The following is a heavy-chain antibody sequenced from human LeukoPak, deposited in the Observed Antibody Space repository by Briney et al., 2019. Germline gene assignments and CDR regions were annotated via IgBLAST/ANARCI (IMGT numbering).Heavy chain of an antibody. V-gene: IGHV4-59*11. CDR3: ARDLVTVTKGFDI. CDR2: ISYIGST. Sequence: SETLSLTCAVSADSFSSHYWTWIRQPPGKGLEWVGYISYIGSTNYNPSLKSRVTISIDTSKNQFSLKLTSVTAADTAVYYCARDLVTVTKGFDIWGQGTMVSVSS. CDR1: ADSFSSHY. D-gene: IGHD4-17*01. J-gene: IGHJ3*02.